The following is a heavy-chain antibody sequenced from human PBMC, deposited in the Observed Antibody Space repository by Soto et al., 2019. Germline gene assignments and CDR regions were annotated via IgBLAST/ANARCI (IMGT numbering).Heavy chain of an antibody. Sequence: GESLKISCEGSGYSFPNYWIAWVRQMPGKGLEWMGIIYPGDSDTTYSPSFQGQVTISADKSINTAYLQWSSLEASDTAGYYCSSRPSLFPNSPPSNCFDYWGQGTLVTVSS. V-gene: IGHV5-51*01. CDR2: IYPGDSDT. CDR3: SSRPSLFPNSPPSNCFDY. D-gene: IGHD6-6*01. J-gene: IGHJ4*02. CDR1: GYSFPNYW.